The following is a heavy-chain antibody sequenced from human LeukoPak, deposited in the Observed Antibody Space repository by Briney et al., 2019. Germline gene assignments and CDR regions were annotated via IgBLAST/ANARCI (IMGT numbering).Heavy chain of an antibody. V-gene: IGHV4-38-2*02. CDR1: GYSISSGYY. Sequence: SETLSLTCTVSGYSISSGYYWGWIRQPPGKGLEWIGNIYHNGSTDYNPSLKSRVTISVDTSKNQFSLKLSSVTAADTAVYYCARDGFRGYSYGYSYPYFDYWGQGTLVTVSS. CDR2: IYHNGST. CDR3: ARDGFRGYSYGYSYPYFDY. D-gene: IGHD5-18*01. J-gene: IGHJ4*02.